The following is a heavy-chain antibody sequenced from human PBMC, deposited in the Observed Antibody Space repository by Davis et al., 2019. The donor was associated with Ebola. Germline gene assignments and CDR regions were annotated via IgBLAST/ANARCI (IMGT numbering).Heavy chain of an antibody. J-gene: IGHJ6*03. V-gene: IGHV1-2*02. CDR2: INPNSGGT. CDR1: GYTFTADY. Sequence: ASVKVSCKASGYTFTADYMHWVRQAPGQGLEWMGWINPNSGGTNYAQKFQGRVTMTRDTSISTAYMKLSSLRSEDTAVYYCASQYSSSSPTGYYYMDVWGKGTTVTVSS. CDR3: ASQYSSSSPTGYYYMDV. D-gene: IGHD6-6*01.